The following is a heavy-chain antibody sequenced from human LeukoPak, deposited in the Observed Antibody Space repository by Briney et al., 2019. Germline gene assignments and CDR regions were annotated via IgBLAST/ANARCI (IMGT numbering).Heavy chain of an antibody. D-gene: IGHD1-26*01. Sequence: ASVKVSCKASGYTFTSYGISWVRQAPGQGLEGMGWISAYNGNTNYAQKLQGRVTMTTDTSTSTAYRERRSLRSEDTAVYFCARDVREQGDYWGQGTLVTVSS. CDR1: GYTFTSYG. CDR3: ARDVREQGDY. CDR2: ISAYNGNT. V-gene: IGHV1-18*01. J-gene: IGHJ4*02.